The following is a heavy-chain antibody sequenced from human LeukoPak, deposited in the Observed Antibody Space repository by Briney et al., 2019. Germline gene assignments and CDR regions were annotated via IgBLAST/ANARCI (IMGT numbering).Heavy chain of an antibody. CDR3: ARGPRYGSSWLYYFDY. D-gene: IGHD6-13*01. CDR2: IKQDGSEK. Sequence: GGSLRLSCEASGFTFGNYAMNWVRQAPGKGLEWVANIKQDGSEKYYVDSVKGRFTISRDNAKNSLYLQMNSLRAEDTAVYYCARGPRYGSSWLYYFDYWGQGTLVTVSS. CDR1: GFTFGNYA. J-gene: IGHJ4*02. V-gene: IGHV3-7*01.